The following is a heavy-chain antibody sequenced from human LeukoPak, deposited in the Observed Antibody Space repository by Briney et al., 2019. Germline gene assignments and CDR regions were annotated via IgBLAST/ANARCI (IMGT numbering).Heavy chain of an antibody. CDR1: GGSISSYY. J-gene: IGHJ3*02. Sequence: SETLSLTCTVSGGSISSYYWSWMRQPAGKGLEWIGRIYTSGSTNHNPSLKSRGNMSVDTSKNQFSLELGSVTAADTAVDYCARAPYYGSGSSNAFDIWGQGTMVTVSS. V-gene: IGHV4-4*07. CDR2: IYTSGST. D-gene: IGHD3-10*01. CDR3: ARAPYYGSGSSNAFDI.